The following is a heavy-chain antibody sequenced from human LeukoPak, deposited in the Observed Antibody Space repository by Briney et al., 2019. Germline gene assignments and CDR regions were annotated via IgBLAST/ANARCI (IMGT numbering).Heavy chain of an antibody. CDR3: ARAPYGSGSSYYFDD. CDR1: RFTFSSYW. V-gene: IGHV3-7*03. J-gene: IGHJ4*02. Sequence: GGSLRLSCIASRFTFSSYWMSWVRQAPQKGPEWVAHINQDGSEKHYVDSVKGRFTISRDNAKNSLYLQMNNLRAEDTAVYYCARAPYGSGSSYYFDDWGQGTLVTVSS. D-gene: IGHD3-10*01. CDR2: INQDGSEK.